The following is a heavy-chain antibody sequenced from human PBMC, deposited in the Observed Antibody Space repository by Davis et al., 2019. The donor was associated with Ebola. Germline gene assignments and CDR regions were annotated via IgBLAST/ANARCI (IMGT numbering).Heavy chain of an antibody. V-gene: IGHV4-59*11. J-gene: IGHJ4*02. D-gene: IGHD2-2*01. CDR3: ARGGSPAMFKGVDE. CDR1: GVSITDHY. CDR2: IDYRGRS. Sequence: GSLRLSCTVSGVSITDHYWSCIRQSPGKGLEWIGYIDYRGRSTYKPSLRSRITMSVDTSKNQFSLKLKSITAADTAVYYCARGGSPAMFKGVDEWGQGTLVTVAS.